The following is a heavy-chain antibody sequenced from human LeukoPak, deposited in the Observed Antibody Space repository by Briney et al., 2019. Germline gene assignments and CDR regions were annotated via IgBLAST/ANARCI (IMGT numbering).Heavy chain of an antibody. CDR3: TTGTADAADDGY. J-gene: IGHJ4*02. D-gene: IGHD1-1*01. Sequence: GGSLRLSCAASGFTFSSAWMNWVRQAPGKGLDWVGRIKSKTDGGIPEYAAPVTGRFTISRDDSANTMYLQMNSLENEDTAMYYCTTGTADAADDGYWGLGTLVTVSS. CDR1: GFTFSSAW. V-gene: IGHV3-15*01. CDR2: IKSKTDGGIP.